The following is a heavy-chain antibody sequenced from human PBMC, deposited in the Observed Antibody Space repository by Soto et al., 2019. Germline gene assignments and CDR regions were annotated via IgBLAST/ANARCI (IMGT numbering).Heavy chain of an antibody. J-gene: IGHJ4*02. CDR1: GFTFSSYA. CDR3: ATPYSSGRLGYFDY. V-gene: IGHV3-23*01. CDR2: VSGSGGST. Sequence: VQLLESGGGLVQPGGSLRLSCAASGFTFSSYAMSWVRQAPGKGLEWVSAVSGSGGSTYYADSVKGRFTISRDNSKNTLYLQMNSLRAEDTAVYYCATPYSSGRLGYFDYWGQGTLVTVSS. D-gene: IGHD6-19*01.